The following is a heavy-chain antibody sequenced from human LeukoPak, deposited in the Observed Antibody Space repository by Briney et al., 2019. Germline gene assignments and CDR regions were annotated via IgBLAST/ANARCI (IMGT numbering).Heavy chain of an antibody. Sequence: GGSLRLSCAASGFTFSSYSMNWVRQAPGKGLEWVSYISSSSSTIYYADSVKGRFTISRDNAKNSLYLQMNSLRAEDTAVYYCARDPLYSSSWTDVFDIWGQGTMVTVSS. D-gene: IGHD6-13*01. CDR3: ARDPLYSSSWTDVFDI. V-gene: IGHV3-48*04. J-gene: IGHJ3*02. CDR2: ISSSSSTI. CDR1: GFTFSSYS.